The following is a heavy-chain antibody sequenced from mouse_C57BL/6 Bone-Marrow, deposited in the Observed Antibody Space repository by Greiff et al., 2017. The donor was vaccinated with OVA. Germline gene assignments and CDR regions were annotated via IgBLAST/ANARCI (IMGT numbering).Heavy chain of an antibody. J-gene: IGHJ4*01. CDR1: GFTFSSYA. CDR2: ISDGGSYT. Sequence: EVHLVESGGGLVKPGGSLKLSCAASGFTFSSYAMSWVRQTPEKRLEWVATISDGGSYTYYPDNVKGRFTISRDNAKNNLYLQMSHLKSEDTAMYYCASLYYDYLYYYAMDYWGQGTSVTVSS. D-gene: IGHD2-4*01. V-gene: IGHV5-4*01. CDR3: ASLYYDYLYYYAMDY.